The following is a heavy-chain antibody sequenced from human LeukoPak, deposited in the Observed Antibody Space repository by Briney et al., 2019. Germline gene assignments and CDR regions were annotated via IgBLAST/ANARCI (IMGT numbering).Heavy chain of an antibody. CDR1: GGTFSSYA. Sequence: SVKVSCKASGGTFSSYAISWVRQAPGQGLEWMGRIIPILGIANYAQKFQGRVTITADKSTGTAYMELSSLRSEDTAVYYCASGFLGYCSGGSCYWFDPWGQGTLVTVSS. J-gene: IGHJ5*02. V-gene: IGHV1-69*04. D-gene: IGHD2-15*01. CDR2: IIPILGIA. CDR3: ASGFLGYCSGGSCYWFDP.